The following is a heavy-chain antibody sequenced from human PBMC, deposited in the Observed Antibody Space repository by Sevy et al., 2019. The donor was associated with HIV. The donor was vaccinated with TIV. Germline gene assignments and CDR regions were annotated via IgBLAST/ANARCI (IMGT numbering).Heavy chain of an antibody. CDR2: INTNTGNP. J-gene: IGHJ4*02. D-gene: IGHD6-13*01. Sequence: ASVKVSCKASGYTFTSYAMNWVRQAPGQGLEGMGWINTNTGNPTYAQGFTGRLFFSLDTSVSTVHLQISSLKAEDTAGYYCAGTRIDIAAAGVYFDYWGQGTLVTVSS. CDR1: GYTFTSYA. CDR3: AGTRIDIAAAGVYFDY. V-gene: IGHV7-4-1*02.